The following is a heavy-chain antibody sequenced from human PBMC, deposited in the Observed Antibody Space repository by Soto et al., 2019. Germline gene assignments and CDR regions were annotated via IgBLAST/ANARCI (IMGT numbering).Heavy chain of an antibody. Sequence: QVQLQESGPGLVKPSQTLSLTCTVSGDSISSGGFHWNWIRQHPGEGLEWIGYIYYTVSTSYNPSLRSRVTISVDKSKNQFTLKLNSVTAADTAVYYCARSKGYNWNVTSFDYWGQGTLVTVSS. CDR1: GDSISSGGFH. J-gene: IGHJ4*02. V-gene: IGHV4-31*03. CDR3: ARSKGYNWNVTSFDY. D-gene: IGHD1-20*01. CDR2: IYYTVST.